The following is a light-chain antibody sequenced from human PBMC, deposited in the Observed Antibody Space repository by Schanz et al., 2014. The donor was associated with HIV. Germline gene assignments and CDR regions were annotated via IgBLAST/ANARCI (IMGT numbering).Light chain of an antibody. CDR2: GAS. V-gene: IGKV3-20*01. CDR3: QQYGSSPWT. Sequence: EIVLTQSPATLSVSPGDRVTLSCRASQSVGTSLAWYRQKPGQSPRLLIYGASSRATGIPDRFSGSGSGTDFTLTISRLEPEDFAVYYCQQYGSSPWTFGQGTKVEIK. CDR1: QSVGTS. J-gene: IGKJ1*01.